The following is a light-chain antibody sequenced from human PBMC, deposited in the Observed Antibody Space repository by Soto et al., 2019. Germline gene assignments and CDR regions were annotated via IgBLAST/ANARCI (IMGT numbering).Light chain of an antibody. V-gene: IGKV3-20*01. CDR3: QQYGSSPWT. CDR1: QSVSSSY. CDR2: GAS. Sequence: EIVLTQSPGTLSLSPGERATLSCRASQSVSSSYLAWYQQKPGHAPRLLIYGASSRATGIPDRFSGSGSGTGFTLTISRLEPEDVAVYYCQQYGSSPWTFGQGTKVEIK. J-gene: IGKJ1*01.